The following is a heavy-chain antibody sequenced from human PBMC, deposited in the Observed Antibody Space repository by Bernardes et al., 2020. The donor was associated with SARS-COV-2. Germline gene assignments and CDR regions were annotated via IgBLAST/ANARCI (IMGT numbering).Heavy chain of an antibody. CDR3: AKEVRYDYGDNHGQYYYYGMDV. CDR2: ISGSGGST. D-gene: IGHD4-17*01. V-gene: IGHV3-23*01. Sequence: GGSLRLSCAASGFTFSSYAMSWVRQAPGKGLEWVSAISGSGGSTYYADSVKGRFTISRDNSKNTLYLQMNSLRAEDTAVYYCAKEVRYDYGDNHGQYYYYGMDVWGQGTTVTVSS. J-gene: IGHJ6*02. CDR1: GFTFSSYA.